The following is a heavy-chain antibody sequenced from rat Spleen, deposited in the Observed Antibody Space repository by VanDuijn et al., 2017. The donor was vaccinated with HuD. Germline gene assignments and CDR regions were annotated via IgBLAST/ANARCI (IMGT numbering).Heavy chain of an antibody. D-gene: IGHD1-1*01. Sequence: QVQLRESGPGLVQPSQTLSLTCTVSGFSLTSYHVTWVRQPPGKGLEWMGVIWTGGNTLYNSLLKSRLSISRDTSKSQVFLKMSRLQAEDTATYYCVRVPYYFSGDPNFMDAWGQGVSVTVSS. V-gene: IGHV2-43*01. CDR3: VRVPYYFSGDPNFMDA. CDR1: GFSLTSYH. J-gene: IGHJ4*01. CDR2: IWTGGNT.